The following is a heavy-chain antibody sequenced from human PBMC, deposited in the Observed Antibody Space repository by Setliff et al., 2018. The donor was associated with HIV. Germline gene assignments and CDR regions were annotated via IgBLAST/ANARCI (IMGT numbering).Heavy chain of an antibody. CDR2: IIPMLGIA. V-gene: IGHV1-69*10. CDR3: ARDREYYYDNSGSPSFDY. CDR1: GGTFSSYT. Sequence: GASVKVSCKASGGTFSSYTISWVRQAPGQGLEWMGGIIPMLGIANYAQKFQVRVTITADKSTSTAYMELSSLRSEDTAVYYCARDREYYYDNSGSPSFDYWGQGTLVTVSS. J-gene: IGHJ4*02. D-gene: IGHD3-22*01.